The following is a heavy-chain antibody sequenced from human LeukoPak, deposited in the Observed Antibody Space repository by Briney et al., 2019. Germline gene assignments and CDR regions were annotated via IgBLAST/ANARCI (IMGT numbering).Heavy chain of an antibody. CDR2: ISWNSGSI. D-gene: IGHD6-19*01. J-gene: IGHJ4*02. V-gene: IGHV3-9*01. CDR1: GFTFDDYA. Sequence: GGSLRLSCAASGFTFDDYAMHWVRQAPGKGLEWVSGISWNSGSIGYADSVKGRFTISRDNAKNSLYLQMNSLRAEDTALYYRAKGAVAGLFDYWGQGTLVTVSS. CDR3: AKGAVAGLFDY.